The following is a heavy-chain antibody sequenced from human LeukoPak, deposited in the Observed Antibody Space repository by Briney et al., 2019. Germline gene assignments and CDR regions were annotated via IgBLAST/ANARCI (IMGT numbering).Heavy chain of an antibody. CDR2: IYSGGST. J-gene: IGHJ6*02. D-gene: IGHD3-9*01. Sequence: GGSLRLSCAASGFTVSSNYMSWVRQAPGKGLEWVSVIYSGGSTYYADSVKGRFTISRDNSKNTLYLQMNSLRAEDTAVYYCARDFVGYYDILTGYYPDYYGMDVWGQGTTVTVSS. CDR1: GFTVSSNY. CDR3: ARDFVGYYDILTGYYPDYYGMDV. V-gene: IGHV3-53*01.